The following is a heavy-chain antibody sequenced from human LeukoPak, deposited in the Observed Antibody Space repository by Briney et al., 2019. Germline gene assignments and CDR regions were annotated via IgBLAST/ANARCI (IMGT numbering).Heavy chain of an antibody. CDR3: AREMARYYYDSSGYSPFDY. Sequence: ASVKVSCKASGYTFTSYGISWVRQAPGQGLEWMGWISAYNGNTNYAQKLQGRVTMTTDTSTSTAYMELSSLRSDDTAVYYCAREMARYYYDSSGYSPFDYWRQGTVVTVSS. D-gene: IGHD3-22*01. CDR1: GYTFTSYG. V-gene: IGHV1-18*01. CDR2: ISAYNGNT. J-gene: IGHJ4*02.